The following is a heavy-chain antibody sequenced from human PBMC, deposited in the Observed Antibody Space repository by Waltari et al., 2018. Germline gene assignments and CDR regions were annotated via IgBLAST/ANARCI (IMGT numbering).Heavy chain of an antibody. Sequence: EVQLVESGGALVQPGRSLRLSCATSGSTYDDFAMHWVRQVPGKGLECVAGITVNSGKVDYAGCVKGRFTISRDNAKNLLFLRMNSLRPEDTALYYGTKDLTHTNDEGCANWGLGTLVTVSS. CDR3: TKDLTHTNDEGCAN. V-gene: IGHV3-9*01. J-gene: IGHJ4*02. D-gene: IGHD2-8*01. CDR1: GSTYDDFA. CDR2: ITVNSGKV.